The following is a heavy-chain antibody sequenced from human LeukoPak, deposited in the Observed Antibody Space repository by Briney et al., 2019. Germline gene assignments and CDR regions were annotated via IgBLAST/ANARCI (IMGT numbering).Heavy chain of an antibody. CDR3: ARRMLMYYYDSSGYDY. Sequence: ASVKVSCKASGYTFTGYYMHWVRQAPGQGLERMGWINPNSGGTNYAQKFQGRVTMTRDTSISTAYMELSRLRSDDTAVYYCARRMLMYYYDSSGYDYSGQGTLVTVSS. J-gene: IGHJ4*02. V-gene: IGHV1-2*02. CDR1: GYTFTGYY. D-gene: IGHD3-22*01. CDR2: INPNSGGT.